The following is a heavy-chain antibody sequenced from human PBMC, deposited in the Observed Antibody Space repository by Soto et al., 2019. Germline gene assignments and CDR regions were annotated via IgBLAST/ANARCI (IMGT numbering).Heavy chain of an antibody. D-gene: IGHD4-17*01. CDR2: IYSSGRT. V-gene: IGHV4-4*07. CDR1: GGSTSGKY. Sequence: QVHLQESGPGVVKASETLSLTCSLSGGSTSGKYWSWIRQSAGKGLEWIGRIYSSGRTHYNPSLGSRVSMSVPHTSFSLTLTLVPAEDTAISYCARDFDVNTALDYWSFDLWGRCAQVSVSS. CDR3: ARDFDVNTALDYWSFDL. J-gene: IGHJ2*01.